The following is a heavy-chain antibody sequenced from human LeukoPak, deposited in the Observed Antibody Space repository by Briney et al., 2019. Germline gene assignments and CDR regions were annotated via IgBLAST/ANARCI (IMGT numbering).Heavy chain of an antibody. CDR1: GFTFSNYW. CDR2: INRDGSTT. CDR3: AKRGVVIRVILVGFHKQAYYFDS. J-gene: IGHJ4*02. D-gene: IGHD3-10*01. V-gene: IGHV3-74*03. Sequence: PGGSLRLSCAASGFTFSNYWVHWVRQAPGKGLVWVSRINRDGSTTKYADSVKGRFTVSRDNAKNTLNLQMNSLRAEDTAVYFCAKRGVVIRVILVGFHKQAYYFDSWGQGALVTVSS.